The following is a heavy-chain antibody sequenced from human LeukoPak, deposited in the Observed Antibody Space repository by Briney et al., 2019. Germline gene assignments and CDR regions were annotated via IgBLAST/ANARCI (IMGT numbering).Heavy chain of an antibody. Sequence: PGESLKISCKGSGYSFTSYWIGWVRQMPGKGLEWMGIIYPGDSDTRYSPSFQGQVTISADKSISTAYLQWSSLKASDTAMYYCARQYCSSTSCYAGGEHWGQGTLVTVSS. V-gene: IGHV5-51*01. J-gene: IGHJ4*02. CDR1: GYSFTSYW. CDR3: ARQYCSSTSCYAGGEH. D-gene: IGHD2-2*01. CDR2: IYPGDSDT.